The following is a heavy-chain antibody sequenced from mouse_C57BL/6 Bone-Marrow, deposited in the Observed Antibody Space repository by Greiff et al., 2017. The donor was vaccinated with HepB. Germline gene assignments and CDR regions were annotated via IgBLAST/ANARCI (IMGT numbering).Heavy chain of an antibody. CDR1: GYTFTSYW. V-gene: IGHV1-69*01. CDR3: AFYYYGSSLYYYAMDY. Sequence: QVQLQQPGAELVMPGASVKLSCKASGYTFTSYWMHWVKQRPGQGLEWIGEIDPSDSYTNYNQKFKGKSTLTVDKSSSTAYMQLSSLTSEDSAVYYCAFYYYGSSLYYYAMDYWGQGTSVTFSS. D-gene: IGHD1-1*01. J-gene: IGHJ4*01. CDR2: IDPSDSYT.